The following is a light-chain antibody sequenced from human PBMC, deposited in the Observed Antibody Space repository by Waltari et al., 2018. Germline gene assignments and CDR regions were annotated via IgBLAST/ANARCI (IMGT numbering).Light chain of an antibody. CDR2: DAS. J-gene: IGKJ4*01. CDR3: QQRTSWPLT. CDR1: QSVSNY. Sequence: EIVLTQSPATLPSSPGERATLSCRPRQSVSNYLTWYQQKPGQPPRLLIYDASDRTTGIPARFSGRGSGTDFTLTIISLEPEDFAVYYCQQRTSWPLTFGGGTKVEI. V-gene: IGKV3-11*01.